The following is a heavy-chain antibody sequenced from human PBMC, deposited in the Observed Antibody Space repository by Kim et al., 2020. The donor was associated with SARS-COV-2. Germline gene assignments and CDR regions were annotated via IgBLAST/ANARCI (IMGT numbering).Heavy chain of an antibody. CDR1: GGSISSSSYY. Sequence: SETLSLTCTVSGGSISSSSYYWGWIRQPPGKGLEWIGSIYYSGSTYYNPSLKSRVTISVDTSKNQFSLKLSSVTAADTAVYYCARGIVADLFDLWGRGTLVTVSS. D-gene: IGHD1-26*01. V-gene: IGHV4-39*01. J-gene: IGHJ2*01. CDR3: ARGIVADLFDL. CDR2: IYYSGST.